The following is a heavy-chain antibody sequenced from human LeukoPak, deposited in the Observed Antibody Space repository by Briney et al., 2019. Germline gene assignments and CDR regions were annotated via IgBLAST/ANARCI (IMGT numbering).Heavy chain of an antibody. Sequence: PGGSLRLSCAASGFTFSNYAMTWVRQAPGKGLEWVSVIWYDGSNKYYADSVKGRFTIPRDNSKNTLYLEMNSLRAEDMAVYYCAKDRGRRSYDAVDYWGQGTQVTVSS. CDR3: AKDRGRRSYDAVDY. CDR1: GFTFSNYA. V-gene: IGHV3-33*06. CDR2: IWYDGSNK. D-gene: IGHD1-26*01. J-gene: IGHJ4*02.